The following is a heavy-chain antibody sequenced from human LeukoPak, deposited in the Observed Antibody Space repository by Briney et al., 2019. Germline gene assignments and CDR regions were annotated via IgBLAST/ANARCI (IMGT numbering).Heavy chain of an antibody. Sequence: GGSLRLSCAASGFTFSSYWRSWVRQAPGKGLEWVANIKQDGSEKYYVDSVKGRFTISRDNAKNSLYLQMNSLRAEDTAVYYCARDLRVVVVPADYYYYGMDVWGQGTTVTVSS. CDR1: GFTFSSYW. D-gene: IGHD2-2*01. V-gene: IGHV3-7*01. J-gene: IGHJ6*02. CDR3: ARDLRVVVVPADYYYYGMDV. CDR2: IKQDGSEK.